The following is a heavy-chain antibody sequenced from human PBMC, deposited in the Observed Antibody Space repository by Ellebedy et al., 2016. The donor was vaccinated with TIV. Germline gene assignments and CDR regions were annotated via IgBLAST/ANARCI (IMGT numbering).Heavy chain of an antibody. V-gene: IGHV4-39*01. J-gene: IGHJ6*02. D-gene: IGHD4-17*01. CDR3: ARQQYDIYGDYVNEMDV. CDR2: IYYSGST. CDR1: GGSISSSSYY. Sequence: MPSETLSLTCAVYGGSISSSSYYWGWIRQPPGKGLEWIGSIYYSGSTYYNPSLKSRVTISVDTSKNQFSLKLSSVTAADTAVYYCARQQYDIYGDYVNEMDVWGQGTTVTVSS.